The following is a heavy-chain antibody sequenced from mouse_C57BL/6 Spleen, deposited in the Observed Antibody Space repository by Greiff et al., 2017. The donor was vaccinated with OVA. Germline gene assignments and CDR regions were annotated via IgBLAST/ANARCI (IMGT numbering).Heavy chain of an antibody. CDR2: ISSGGDYI. D-gene: IGHD2-5*01. Sequence: VLVVESGEGLVKPGGSLKLSCAASGFTFSSYAMSWVRQTPEKRLEWVAYISSGGDYIYYADTVKGRFTISRDNARNTLYLQMSSLKSEDTAMYYCTRDPYSNYDYYAKDYWGQGTSVTVA. CDR1: GFTFSSYA. J-gene: IGHJ4*01. CDR3: TRDPYSNYDYYAKDY. V-gene: IGHV5-9-1*02.